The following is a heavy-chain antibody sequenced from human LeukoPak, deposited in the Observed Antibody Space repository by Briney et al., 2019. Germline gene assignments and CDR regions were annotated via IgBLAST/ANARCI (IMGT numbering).Heavy chain of an antibody. V-gene: IGHV3-74*01. J-gene: IGHJ4*02. CDR1: GFTFSSYW. CDR3: VAARELVY. CDR2: INSDGSNT. Sequence: PGGSLRLSCGASGFTFSSYWMHWVRQAPGKGLVWVSGINSDGSNTGYTDSVKGRFTISRDNAKNTLYLQMNSLRVEDTAVFYCVAARELVYWGQGTLVSVSS.